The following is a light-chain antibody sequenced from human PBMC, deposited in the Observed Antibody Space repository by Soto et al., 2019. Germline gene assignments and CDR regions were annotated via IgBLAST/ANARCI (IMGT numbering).Light chain of an antibody. CDR2: DAS. J-gene: IGKJ3*01. CDR1: QSVSSY. CDR3: QQRSNWHT. Sequence: EIVLTQSPATLSLSPGERATLSCRASQSVSSYLAWYQQKPGQAPRLLIYDASNRATGIPARFSGSGSGTDFTLIISSLEPEDFAVYYCQQRSNWHTFGPGTKVDIK. V-gene: IGKV3-11*01.